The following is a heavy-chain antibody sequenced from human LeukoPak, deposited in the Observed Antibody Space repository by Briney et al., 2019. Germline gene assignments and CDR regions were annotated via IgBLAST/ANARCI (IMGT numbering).Heavy chain of an antibody. V-gene: IGHV1-18*01. CDR2: INPNSGVT. CDR3: ARHLDSSSSIDWFDP. D-gene: IGHD6-6*01. CDR1: GYTFTSYD. Sequence: ASVKVSCKASGYTFTSYDINWVRQAPGQGLEWMGWINPNSGVTNYAQKLQGRVTITTDTSTSTAYMELGSLRSDDTAVYYCARHLDSSSSIDWFDPWGQGTLVTVSS. J-gene: IGHJ5*02.